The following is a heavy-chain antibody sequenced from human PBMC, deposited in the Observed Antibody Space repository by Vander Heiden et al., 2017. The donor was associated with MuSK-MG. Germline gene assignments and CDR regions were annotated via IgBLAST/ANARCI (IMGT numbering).Heavy chain of an antibody. V-gene: IGHV4-34*01. Sequence: QVQLQQWGAGLLKPSETLSLTCAVYGGSFSGYYWSWIRQPPGKGLEWIGEINHSGSTNYNPSLKSRVTISVETSKNQFSLKLSSVTAADTAVYYCARSYCSGGSCYRRTAYYFDYWGQGTLVTVSS. D-gene: IGHD2-15*01. CDR2: INHSGST. CDR3: ARSYCSGGSCYRRTAYYFDY. CDR1: GGSFSGYY. J-gene: IGHJ4*02.